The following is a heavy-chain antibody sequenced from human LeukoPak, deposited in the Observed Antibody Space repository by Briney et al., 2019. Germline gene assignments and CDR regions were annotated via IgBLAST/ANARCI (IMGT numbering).Heavy chain of an antibody. Sequence: EPSETLSLTRAVYGGSLTDYSWTWIRQPPGKRLEWIGQIKAGGGTKYNPSLNSRVTMSLDTSKNQFSLKLTSVSAGDTAVYYCASGAPGYWGQGTLVTVSS. CDR1: GGSLTDYS. CDR2: IKAGGGT. CDR3: ASGAPGY. V-gene: IGHV4-34*01. J-gene: IGHJ4*02.